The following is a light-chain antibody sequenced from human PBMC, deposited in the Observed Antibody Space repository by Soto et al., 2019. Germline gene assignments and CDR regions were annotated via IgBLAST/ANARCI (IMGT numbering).Light chain of an antibody. J-gene: IGLJ1*01. Sequence: ALAPPVSVVGSPGTSVTIYPPRTSSDVGGYNYVSWYQQHPGKAPKLMIYDVSNRPSGVSNRFSGSKSGNTASLTISGLQAEDEADYYCSSYTSSSTLFGTGTKVTVL. V-gene: IGLV2-14*01. CDR3: SSYTSSSTL. CDR1: SSDVGGYNY. CDR2: DVS.